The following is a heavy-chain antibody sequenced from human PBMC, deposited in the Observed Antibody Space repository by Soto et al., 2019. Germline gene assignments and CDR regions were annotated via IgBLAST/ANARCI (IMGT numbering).Heavy chain of an antibody. CDR3: AGLPFPWGWFDP. CDR1: GIVFSDY. J-gene: IGHJ5*02. CDR2: ISGSGRTI. D-gene: IGHD3-16*01. Sequence: QVQLVESGGGLVKPGGSLRLSCAASGIVFSDYMSWVRQAPGKGLEWLSYISGSGRTIYSADSVKGRFTISRDNATNSLYLPRNNVRTEDTAVYYCAGLPFPWGWFDPWGQGTLVTVSS. V-gene: IGHV3-11*01.